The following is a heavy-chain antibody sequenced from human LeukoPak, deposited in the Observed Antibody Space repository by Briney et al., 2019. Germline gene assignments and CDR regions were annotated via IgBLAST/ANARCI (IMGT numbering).Heavy chain of an antibody. Sequence: SETLSLTCTVSGASIRTSTYYWGWIRQPPGKGLEWIGSIYYSGNTYYNPSLKSRVTISVDTSKNQFSLKLSSVTAADTAVYYCARVGAAAGTKAFDIWGQGTMVTVSS. V-gene: IGHV4-39*07. J-gene: IGHJ3*02. CDR1: GASIRTSTYY. CDR2: IYYSGNT. CDR3: ARVGAAAGTKAFDI. D-gene: IGHD6-13*01.